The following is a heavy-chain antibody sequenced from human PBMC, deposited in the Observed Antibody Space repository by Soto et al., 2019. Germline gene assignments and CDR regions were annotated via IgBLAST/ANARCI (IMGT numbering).Heavy chain of an antibody. CDR1: GGTFSSYA. V-gene: IGHV1-69*01. D-gene: IGHD2-2*01. J-gene: IGHJ5*02. CDR2: IIPIFGTA. CDR3: ARDLGCSRTSCSPNWFDP. Sequence: QMQLVQSGAEVKKPGSSVKVSCKASGGTFSSYAISWVRQAPGQGLEWMGGIIPIFGTANYAQKFQGRVTITADESTSTAFMELSSLRSEDTAVSYCARDLGCSRTSCSPNWFDPWGQGTLVTVSS.